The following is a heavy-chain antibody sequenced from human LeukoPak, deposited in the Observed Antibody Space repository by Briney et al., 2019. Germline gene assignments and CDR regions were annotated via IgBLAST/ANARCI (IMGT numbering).Heavy chain of an antibody. D-gene: IGHD3-22*01. CDR3: ARVQSYYDSSGYFDAFDI. V-gene: IGHV1-46*01. Sequence: ASVKVSCKASGYTFTSYYMHWVRQAPGQGLEWMGIINPSGGSTSYAQKFQGRVTMTRDTSTSTVYMELSSLRSEDTAVYYCARVQSYYDSSGYFDAFDIWGQGTMVTVSS. J-gene: IGHJ3*02. CDR1: GYTFTSYY. CDR2: INPSGGST.